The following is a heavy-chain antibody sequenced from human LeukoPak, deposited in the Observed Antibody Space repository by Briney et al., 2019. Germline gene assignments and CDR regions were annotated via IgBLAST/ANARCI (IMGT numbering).Heavy chain of an antibody. Sequence: GGSLRLSCAASGFTFSDYYMSWLRQAPGKGLEWVSYMSSSGSTIYYADSVKGRFTISRDNSKNTLYLQMNSLRAEDTAVYYCARGTLLKDYGAIGPDYWGQGTLVTVSS. D-gene: IGHD4-17*01. CDR1: GFTFSDYY. CDR3: ARGTLLKDYGAIGPDY. J-gene: IGHJ4*02. V-gene: IGHV3-11*04. CDR2: MSSSGSTI.